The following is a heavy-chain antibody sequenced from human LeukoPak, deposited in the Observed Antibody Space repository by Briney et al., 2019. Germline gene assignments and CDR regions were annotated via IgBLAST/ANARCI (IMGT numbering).Heavy chain of an antibody. CDR1: GGSSSSYY. D-gene: IGHD6-19*01. CDR3: ARTDSSGWYVFDY. V-gene: IGHV4-59*01. Sequence: SETLSLTCTVSGGSSSSYYWSWIRQPPGKGLEWIGHIHYSGSTNHNPSLKSRVTISVDTSKNQFSLKLSSVTAADTAVYYCARTDSSGWYVFDYWCQGTLVTVSA. CDR2: IHYSGST. J-gene: IGHJ4*02.